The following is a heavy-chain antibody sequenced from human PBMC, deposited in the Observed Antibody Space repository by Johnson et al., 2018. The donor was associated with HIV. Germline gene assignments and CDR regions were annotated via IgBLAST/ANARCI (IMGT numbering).Heavy chain of an antibody. J-gene: IGHJ3*02. CDR1: GFTFSSYA. Sequence: VQLVESGGGVVQPGRSLRLSCAASGFTFSSYAMHWVRQAPGKGLDWVSYISNADSTIYYADSVKGRFTISRDNAKNSLYLQMNRLRGEDTALYHCAKDMSGYDDAFDIWGQGTMVTVSS. CDR2: ISNADSTI. CDR3: AKDMSGYDDAFDI. V-gene: IGHV3-48*04. D-gene: IGHD5-12*01.